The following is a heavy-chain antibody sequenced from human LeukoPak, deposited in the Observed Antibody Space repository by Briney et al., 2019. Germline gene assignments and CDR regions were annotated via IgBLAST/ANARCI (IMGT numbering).Heavy chain of an antibody. CDR3: ARDLGGGFDY. CDR1: GGSLNGHY. J-gene: IGHJ4*02. Sequence: SETLSLTCAVYGGSLNGHYWSWIRQPPGKGLEWIGYIYYSGSTYYNPSLKSRVTISVDTSKNQFSLKLSSVTAADTAVYYCARDLGGGFDYWGQGTLVTVSS. CDR2: IYYSGST. V-gene: IGHV4-34*09. D-gene: IGHD3-16*01.